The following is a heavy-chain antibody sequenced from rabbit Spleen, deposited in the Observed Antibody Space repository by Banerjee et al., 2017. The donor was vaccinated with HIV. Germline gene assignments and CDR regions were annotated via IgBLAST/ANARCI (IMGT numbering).Heavy chain of an antibody. V-gene: IGHV1S45*01. CDR2: MNIGSMIT. J-gene: IGHJ2*01. D-gene: IGHD2-1*01. Sequence: QEQGGESGGGLVQPGGSLKPSCTASGLDFSGYGVSWSRQAPGKGLEWIGCMNIGSMITYYASWKNGRSTISKTSSTAVTLQMTSLTVADTATYFCARGSGDVGWGYLIWGPGTLVTVS. CDR3: ARGSGDVGWGYLI. CDR1: GLDFSGYG.